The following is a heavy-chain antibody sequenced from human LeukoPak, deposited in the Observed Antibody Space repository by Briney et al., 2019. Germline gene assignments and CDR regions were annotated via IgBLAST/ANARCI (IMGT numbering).Heavy chain of an antibody. Sequence: GGSLRLSCAASGFTFSNYDMHWVRQAPGKGLEWVAFIQYDGSGQYYADSVKGRFTFSRDNFKHTLYLQMNSLRPEDTAVYYCAKGSGWYLDYWGQGTLVTVSS. CDR3: AKGSGWYLDY. V-gene: IGHV3-30*02. CDR1: GFTFSNYD. CDR2: IQYDGSGQ. J-gene: IGHJ4*02. D-gene: IGHD6-19*01.